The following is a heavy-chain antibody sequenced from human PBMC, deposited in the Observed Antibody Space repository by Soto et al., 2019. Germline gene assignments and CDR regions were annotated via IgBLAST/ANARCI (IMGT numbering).Heavy chain of an antibody. V-gene: IGHV1-46*01. Sequence: ASVKVSCKASGYTFTSYSIYWVRQAPGQGLEWMGIINPSGGSTTYAQNFQDRVTLTRDASASTTYMELSSLRSEDTAIFYCARATYTSGGSPTFAMDVWGQGTTVTVSS. D-gene: IGHD3-10*01. J-gene: IGHJ6*02. CDR3: ARATYTSGGSPTFAMDV. CDR1: GYTFTSYS. CDR2: INPSGGST.